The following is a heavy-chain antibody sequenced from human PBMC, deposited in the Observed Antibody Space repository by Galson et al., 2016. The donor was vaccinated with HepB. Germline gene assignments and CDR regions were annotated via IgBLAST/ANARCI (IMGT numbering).Heavy chain of an antibody. CDR3: AYHDI. V-gene: IGHV6-1*01. J-gene: IGHJ3*02. D-gene: IGHD2-2*01. Sequence: CAISGDSVSRNNAAWNWIRQSPSRGLEWLGRTYYKSKWYNDYSFSVSSRITINADTSKNQVSLQLHSVSPEDTAVYYCAYHDIWGQGTMVTVSS. CDR2: TYYKSKWYN. CDR1: GDSVSRNNAA.